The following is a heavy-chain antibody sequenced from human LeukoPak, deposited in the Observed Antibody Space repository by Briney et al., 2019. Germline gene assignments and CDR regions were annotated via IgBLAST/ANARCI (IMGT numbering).Heavy chain of an antibody. CDR1: GFTFDDYA. V-gene: IGHV3-9*01. CDR2: ISWNSGSI. Sequence: PGRSLRLSCAASGFTFDDYAMHWVRQAPGKGLEWVSGISWNSGSIGYADSVKGRFTISRDNAKNSLYLQMNSLRAEDTALYYCAKDILIGRRETGGYDFVGVDYWGQGTLVTVSS. J-gene: IGHJ4*02. D-gene: IGHD5-12*01. CDR3: AKDILIGRRETGGYDFVGVDY.